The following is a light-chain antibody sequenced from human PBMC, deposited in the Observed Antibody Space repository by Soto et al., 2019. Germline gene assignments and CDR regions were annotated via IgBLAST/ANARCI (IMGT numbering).Light chain of an antibody. Sequence: EILMTQSPATLSVSPGERATLSCRASQSVSSNLAWYQHKPGQAPRLLIYGASTRATGIPARFSCSGSGTEFTLTFSSLQSEDFSGYYCQQYNKWPPWTFGQGTKVEIK. CDR1: QSVSSN. CDR3: QQYNKWPPWT. J-gene: IGKJ1*01. CDR2: GAS. V-gene: IGKV3-15*01.